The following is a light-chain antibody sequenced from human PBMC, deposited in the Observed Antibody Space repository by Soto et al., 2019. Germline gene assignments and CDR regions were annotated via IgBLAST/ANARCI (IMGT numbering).Light chain of an antibody. J-gene: IGKJ3*01. CDR1: QSVSDMY. Sequence: EIVLTQSPGTLSLSPGERATLSCRASQSVSDMYLAWYQQKPGQAPRLLIYASNRATGIPDRFSGSGSGTDFTLIISRLEPEDFAVYYCQHYGTSALFGPGTKVEI. CDR2: AS. CDR3: QHYGTSAL. V-gene: IGKV3-20*01.